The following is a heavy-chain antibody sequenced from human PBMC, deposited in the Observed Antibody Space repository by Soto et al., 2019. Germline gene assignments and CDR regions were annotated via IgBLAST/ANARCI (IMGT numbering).Heavy chain of an antibody. V-gene: IGHV3-30-3*01. CDR3: ARDLYYDFWSGYYPNYYYYGMDV. D-gene: IGHD3-3*01. CDR2: IAYDGSNK. CDR1: GFTFSSYA. J-gene: IGHJ6*02. Sequence: QVQLGESGGGVVQPGRSLRLSCAASGFTFSSYAMHWVRQAPDKGLEWVAVIAYDGSNKYYADSVKGRFTISRDNSKNTLYLQMNSLRAEDTAVYYCARDLYYDFWSGYYPNYYYYGMDVWGQGTTVTVS.